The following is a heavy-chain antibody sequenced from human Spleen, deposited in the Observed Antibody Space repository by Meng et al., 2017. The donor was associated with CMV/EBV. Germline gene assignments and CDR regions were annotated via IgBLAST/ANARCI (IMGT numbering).Heavy chain of an antibody. D-gene: IGHD2-21*02. CDR1: VGSISSSNL. CDR2: IYHSGST. V-gene: IGHV4-4*02. CDR3: ARIERRRILKYCGSDCSTTDY. Sequence: QVQLQESGPGLVKPSGTLSLTCAVSVGSISSSNLWTWVRQVPGKGLEWIGEIYHSGSTNYNPSLKSRVTISVDKFKNQFSRKLGSVTAADTAVYYCARIERRRILKYCGSDCSTTDYWGQGTLVTVSS. J-gene: IGHJ4*02.